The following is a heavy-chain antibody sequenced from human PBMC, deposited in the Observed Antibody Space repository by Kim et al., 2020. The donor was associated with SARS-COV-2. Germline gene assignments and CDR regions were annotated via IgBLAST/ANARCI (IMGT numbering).Heavy chain of an antibody. Sequence: GGSLRLSCAASGFTFSNNAMSWVRQAPGKGLEWVSGVSDSGGSTHSADSVMGRFTISRDNSKNTLYLQMNSLRAEDTAVYYCAKDIGIGSGRAFDTWGQGTLVTASS. V-gene: IGHV3-23*01. CDR2: VSDSGGST. D-gene: IGHD1-26*01. J-gene: IGHJ4*02. CDR1: GFTFSNNA. CDR3: AKDIGIGSGRAFDT.